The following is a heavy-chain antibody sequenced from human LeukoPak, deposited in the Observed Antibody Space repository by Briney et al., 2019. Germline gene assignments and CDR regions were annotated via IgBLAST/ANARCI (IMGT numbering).Heavy chain of an antibody. CDR2: MAQDGSEK. CDR3: ARGPYDY. J-gene: IGHJ4*02. CDR1: GFTFTSYW. V-gene: IGHV3-7*05. Sequence: GGSMRLSCGASGFTFTSYWMRWVRQAPGKGLEWVATMAQDGSEKYYVDSVKGRFTISRDNAKNSLYLQMNSLRVEDTAVYYCARGPYDYWGQGTLVTVSS.